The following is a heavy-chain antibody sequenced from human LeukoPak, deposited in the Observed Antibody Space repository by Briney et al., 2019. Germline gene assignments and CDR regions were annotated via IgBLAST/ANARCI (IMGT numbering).Heavy chain of an antibody. D-gene: IGHD1-7*01. Sequence: PGGSLRLSCAASGFTFSSYAMSWVRQAPGEGLEWVSAISGSGGSTYYADSVKGRFTISRDNSKNTLYLQMNSLRAEDTAVYYCAKWAALGGTTPSLFLDYWGQGTLVTVSS. CDR2: ISGSGGST. CDR3: AKWAALGGTTPSLFLDY. V-gene: IGHV3-23*01. J-gene: IGHJ4*02. CDR1: GFTFSSYA.